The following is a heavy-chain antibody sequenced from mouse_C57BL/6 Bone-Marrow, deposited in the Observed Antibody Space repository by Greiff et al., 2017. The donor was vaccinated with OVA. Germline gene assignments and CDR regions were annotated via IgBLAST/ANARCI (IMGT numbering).Heavy chain of an antibody. D-gene: IGHD1-2*01. CDR3: ARWGTTAPHWYFDV. CDR1: GYAFSSSW. CDR2: IYPGDGDT. Sequence: LQESGAELVKPGASVKISCKASGYAFSSSWMNWVKQRPGKGLEWIGKIYPGDGDTNYNGKFKGKATLTADKSSSTAYMQLSSLTSEDSAVYFCARWGTTAPHWYFDVWGTGTTVTVSS. V-gene: IGHV1-80*01. J-gene: IGHJ1*03.